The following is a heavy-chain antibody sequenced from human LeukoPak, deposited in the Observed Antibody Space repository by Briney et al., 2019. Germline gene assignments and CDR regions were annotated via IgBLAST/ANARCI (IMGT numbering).Heavy chain of an antibody. CDR1: GFTFSGYW. V-gene: IGHV3-74*01. D-gene: IGHD3-22*01. J-gene: IGHJ4*02. Sequence: QPGGSLRLSCAASGFTFSGYWMHWVRQAPGKGLVWVSRTNRDDSDTSYADSVKGRFTISRDKAKSTLYLQMNSLRVEDTAVCYCARSANYFDTSGQDYWGQGTLVTVSS. CDR3: ARSANYFDTSGQDY. CDR2: TNRDDSDT.